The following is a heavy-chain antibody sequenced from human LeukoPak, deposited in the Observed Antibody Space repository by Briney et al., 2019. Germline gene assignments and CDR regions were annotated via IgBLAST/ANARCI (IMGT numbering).Heavy chain of an antibody. J-gene: IGHJ4*02. V-gene: IGHV4-30-4*08. Sequence: PSETLSLTCTVSGGSISSSSYYWGWIRQPPGKGLEWIGYIYYSGSTYYNPSLKSRVTISVDTSKNQFSLKLSSVTAADTAVYYCARGSYDSSGYFQTPFDYWGQGTLVTVSS. CDR1: GGSISSSSYY. CDR3: ARGSYDSSGYFQTPFDY. CDR2: IYYSGST. D-gene: IGHD3-22*01.